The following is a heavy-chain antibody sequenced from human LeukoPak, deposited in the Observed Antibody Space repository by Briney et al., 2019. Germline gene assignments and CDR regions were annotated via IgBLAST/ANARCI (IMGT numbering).Heavy chain of an antibody. V-gene: IGHV3-48*03. J-gene: IGHJ3*02. CDR3: ARATVGPGDAFDI. D-gene: IGHD4-17*01. CDR1: GFTFSSYE. CDR2: ISSSGSTI. Sequence: GGSLRLSCAASGFTFSSYEMNWARQAPGKGLEWVSYISSSGSTIYYADSVKGRFTISRDNAKNSLYLQMNSLRAEDTAVYYCARATVGPGDAFDIWGQGTMVTVSS.